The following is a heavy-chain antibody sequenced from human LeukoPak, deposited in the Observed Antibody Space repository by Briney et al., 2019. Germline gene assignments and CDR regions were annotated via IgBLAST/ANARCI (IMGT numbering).Heavy chain of an antibody. D-gene: IGHD3-3*01. Sequence: PGRSLRLSCAASGFTFSSYAMHWVRQAPGKGLEWVAVISYDGSNKYYADSVKGRFTISRDNSKNTLYLQMNSLRAEDTAVYYCARDSERFLEWLPEIYYYYGMDVWSQGTTVTVSS. V-gene: IGHV3-30-3*01. CDR1: GFTFSSYA. J-gene: IGHJ6*02. CDR3: ARDSERFLEWLPEIYYYYGMDV. CDR2: ISYDGSNK.